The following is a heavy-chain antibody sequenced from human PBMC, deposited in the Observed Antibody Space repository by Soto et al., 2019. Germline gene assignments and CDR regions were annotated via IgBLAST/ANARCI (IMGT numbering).Heavy chain of an antibody. CDR2: IYYSGST. CDR3: ARHPNIAAARGFDP. CDR1: GGSISSSSYY. Sequence: SEPLSLTCTVSGGSISSSSYYWGRIRQPPGKGLEWIGSIYYSGSTYYNPSLKSRVTISVDTSKNQCSLKLSSVTAADTAVYYCARHPNIAAARGFDPWGQGTLVTGSS. J-gene: IGHJ5*02. V-gene: IGHV4-39*01. D-gene: IGHD6-13*01.